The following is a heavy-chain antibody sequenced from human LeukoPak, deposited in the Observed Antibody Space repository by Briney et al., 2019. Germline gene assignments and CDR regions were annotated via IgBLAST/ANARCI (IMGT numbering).Heavy chain of an antibody. J-gene: IGHJ3*02. CDR2: IIPILGIA. CDR3: ARGGYNWNDGNDAFDI. CDR1: GYPFTTYG. Sequence: SVKVSCKASGYPFTTYGISWVRQAPGQGLEWMGRIIPILGIANSAQKFQGRVTITADKSTSTACMELSSPRSEDTAVYYCARGGYNWNDGNDAFDIWGQGTMVTVSS. V-gene: IGHV1-69*04. D-gene: IGHD1-1*01.